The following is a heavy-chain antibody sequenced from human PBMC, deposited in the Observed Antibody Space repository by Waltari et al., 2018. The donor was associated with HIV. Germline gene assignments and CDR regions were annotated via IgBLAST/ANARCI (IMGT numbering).Heavy chain of an antibody. CDR1: GFPFNPYW. CDR3: ARDLVGYNGIFDS. Sequence: EVQLVESGGGLVQPGGSLRLSCTASGFPFNPYWMHWVRQVPGKGLVWVSRINSDGSSIDYADSVKGRFTISRDNAKKTLYLQLDSLRAEDTAVYFCARDLVGYNGIFDSWGQGTLVTVSS. J-gene: IGHJ4*02. V-gene: IGHV3-74*01. CDR2: INSDGSSI. D-gene: IGHD5-18*01.